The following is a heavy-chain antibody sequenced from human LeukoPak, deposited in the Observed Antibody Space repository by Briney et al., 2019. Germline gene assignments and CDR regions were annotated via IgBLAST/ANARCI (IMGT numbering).Heavy chain of an antibody. CDR1: GYSFTSYW. CDR2: IYPGDSDT. J-gene: IGHJ3*02. V-gene: IGHV5-51*01. CDR3: ARPRHYDFWSGYYPDAFDI. D-gene: IGHD3-3*01. Sequence: GESLKISCKGSGYSFTSYWIGWVRQMPGKGLEWMGIIYPGDSDTRYSPSFQGQVTISADKSISTAYLQWSSLKASDTAMYYCARPRHYDFWSGYYPDAFDIWGQGTMVTVSS.